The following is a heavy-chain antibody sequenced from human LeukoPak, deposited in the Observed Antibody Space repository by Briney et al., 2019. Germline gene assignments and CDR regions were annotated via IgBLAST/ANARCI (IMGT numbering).Heavy chain of an antibody. CDR2: ISSSSSHI. CDR3: ARGRGLPGPLDY. D-gene: IGHD3-10*01. V-gene: IGHV3-21*01. CDR1: GFTFRTYG. Sequence: GGSLRLSCAASGFTFRTYGMSWVRQAPGKGLEWVSSISSSSSHIYYADSVKGRFTISRDNAKNSLYLQMNSLRAEDTAVYYCARGRGLPGPLDYWGQGTLVTVSS. J-gene: IGHJ4*02.